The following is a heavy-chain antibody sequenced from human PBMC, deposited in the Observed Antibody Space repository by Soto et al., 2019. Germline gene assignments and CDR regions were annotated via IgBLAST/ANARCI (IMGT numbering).Heavy chain of an antibody. D-gene: IGHD6-19*01. CDR3: AKADGEQWLIPHLDN. Sequence: VGSLRLSCEASGFNFKKFAMGWVRQAPGEGLEWVSGISCCGGSTFYADSVKGRFSLARDDSENTLSLQLNSLRVEDTAHYYCAKADGEQWLIPHLDNWGQGTQVTVSS. CDR1: GFNFKKFA. CDR2: ISCCGGST. V-gene: IGHV3-23*01. J-gene: IGHJ1*01.